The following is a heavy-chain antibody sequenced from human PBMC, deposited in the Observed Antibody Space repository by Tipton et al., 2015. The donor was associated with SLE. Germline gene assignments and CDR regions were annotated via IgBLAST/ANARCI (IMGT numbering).Heavy chain of an antibody. CDR3: ARGGAMVGRDWFDP. D-gene: IGHD5-18*01. CDR2: IYHSGST. CDR1: GGSVSSGTYY. V-gene: IGHV4-61*01. Sequence: TLSLTCTVSGGSVSSGTYYWSWIRQPPGKGLEWIGYIYHSGSTYYNPSLKSRVTISVDRSKNQFSLKLSSVTAADTAVYYCARGGAMVGRDWFDPWGQGTLVTVSS. J-gene: IGHJ5*02.